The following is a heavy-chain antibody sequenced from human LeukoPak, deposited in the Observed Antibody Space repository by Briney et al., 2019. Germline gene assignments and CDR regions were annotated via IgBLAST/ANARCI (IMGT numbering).Heavy chain of an antibody. CDR2: ISTSSNTI. CDR1: GFTFSSYS. Sequence: PGGSLRLSCAASGFTFSSYSMNWVRQAPGKGLEWVSYISTSSNTIHYADSVKGRFTVSRDNAKNSLYLQMNSLRDEDTAVHFCARGGPSVESGKNFDYWGQGTLVTVSS. D-gene: IGHD1-26*01. CDR3: ARGGPSVESGKNFDY. V-gene: IGHV3-48*02. J-gene: IGHJ4*02.